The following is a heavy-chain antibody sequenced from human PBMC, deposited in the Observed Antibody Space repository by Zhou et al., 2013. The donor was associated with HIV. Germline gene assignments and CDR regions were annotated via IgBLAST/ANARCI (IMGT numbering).Heavy chain of an antibody. V-gene: IGHV1-2*02. CDR3: ARVRTMVRGVISYYDAFDI. J-gene: IGHJ3*02. Sequence: QVQLVQSGAEVKKPGASVKVSCKASGYTFTGYYMHWVRQAPGQGLEWMGWINPNSGGTNYAQKFQGRVTMTRDTSISTAYMELSRLRSDDTAVYYCARVRTMVRGVISYYDAFDIWGQGTMVTVSS. CDR1: GYTFTGYY. D-gene: IGHD3-10*01. CDR2: INPNSGGT.